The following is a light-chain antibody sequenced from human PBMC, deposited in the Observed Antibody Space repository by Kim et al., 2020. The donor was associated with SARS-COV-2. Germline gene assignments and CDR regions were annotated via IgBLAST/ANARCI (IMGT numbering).Light chain of an antibody. CDR2: RDS. V-gene: IGLV3-9*01. J-gene: IGLJ2*01. CDR1: NIGSKN. CDR3: QVWDSSTGGV. Sequence: SYELTQPLSVSVALGQTARITCGGNNIGSKNVHWYQQKPGQAPVLVIYRDSNRPSGIPERFSGSNSGNTATLTISRAQAGAEADYYCQVWDSSTGGVFGG.